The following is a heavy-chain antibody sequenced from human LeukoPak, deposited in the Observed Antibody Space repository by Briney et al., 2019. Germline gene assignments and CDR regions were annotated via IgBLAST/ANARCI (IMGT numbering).Heavy chain of an antibody. J-gene: IGHJ4*02. D-gene: IGHD3-22*01. CDR2: IHYSGST. Sequence: KASETLSLTCTVSGGSISSHYWSWIRQPPGKELEWIAYIHYSGSTNYNPSLKSRVTISVDTSKNQFSLKLSSVTAAETAVYYCARDSGSSGYRFDYWGQGILVTVSS. CDR1: GGSISSHY. CDR3: ARDSGSSGYRFDY. V-gene: IGHV4-59*11.